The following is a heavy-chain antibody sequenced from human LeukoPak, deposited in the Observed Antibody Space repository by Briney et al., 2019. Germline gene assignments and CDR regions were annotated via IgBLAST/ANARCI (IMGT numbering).Heavy chain of an antibody. D-gene: IGHD3-22*01. Sequence: SETLSLTCIVSGGSISSSSYYWGWIRQPPGKGLEWIGNIYYTGSTYYNPSLKSRVTISVETSKNQFSLKLTSVTAADTAVYYRSTPSSSGYYYLYWGQGTLVTVSS. CDR1: GGSISSSSYY. V-gene: IGHV4-39*01. J-gene: IGHJ4*02. CDR3: STPSSSGYYYLY. CDR2: IYYTGST.